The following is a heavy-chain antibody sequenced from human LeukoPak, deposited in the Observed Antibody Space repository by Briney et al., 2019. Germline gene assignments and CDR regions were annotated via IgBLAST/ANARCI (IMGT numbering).Heavy chain of an antibody. CDR2: ISYDGSNK. J-gene: IGHJ3*02. V-gene: IGHV3-30*18. Sequence: GGSLRLSCAASGFTVSSNYMSWVRQAPGKGLEWVAVISYDGSNKYYADSVKGRFTISRDNSKNTLYLQMNSLRAEDTAVYYCANGDIVVVPAAIDAFDIWGQGTMVTVSS. CDR1: GFTVSSNY. D-gene: IGHD2-2*01. CDR3: ANGDIVVVPAAIDAFDI.